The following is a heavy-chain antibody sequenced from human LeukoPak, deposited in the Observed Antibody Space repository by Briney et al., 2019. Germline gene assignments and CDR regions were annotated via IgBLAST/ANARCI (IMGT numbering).Heavy chain of an antibody. V-gene: IGHV1-2*02. D-gene: IGHD3-22*01. CDR2: INPNSGGT. Sequence: ASVKVSCKASGYTFTGYYMHWVRQAPGQGLEWMGWINPNSGGTNYAQKFQGRVTMTRDTSISTAYMELSRLRSDDTAVYYCARELDYYDSSGYSGYWGQGTLVTVSS. CDR3: ARELDYYDSSGYSGY. CDR1: GYTFTGYY. J-gene: IGHJ4*02.